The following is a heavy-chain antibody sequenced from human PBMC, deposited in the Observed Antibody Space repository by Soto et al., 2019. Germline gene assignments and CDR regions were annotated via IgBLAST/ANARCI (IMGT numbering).Heavy chain of an antibody. V-gene: IGHV3-30-3*01. Sequence: PGGSLRLSCAASGFTFSSYAMHWVRQAPGKGLEWVAVISYDGSNKYYADSVKGRFTISRDNSKNTLYLQMNSLRAEDTAVYYCARDTHIVVVTALFDYWGQGTLVTVS. CDR2: ISYDGSNK. D-gene: IGHD2-21*02. CDR3: ARDTHIVVVTALFDY. J-gene: IGHJ4*02. CDR1: GFTFSSYA.